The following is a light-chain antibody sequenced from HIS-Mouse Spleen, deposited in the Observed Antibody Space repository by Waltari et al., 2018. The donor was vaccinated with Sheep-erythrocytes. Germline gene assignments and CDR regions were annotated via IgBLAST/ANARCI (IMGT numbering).Light chain of an antibody. CDR2: DAS. V-gene: IGKV1-33*01. CDR3: QQYDNLPLT. J-gene: IGKJ4*01. Sequence: DIQMTQSPSSLSASVGDIVTITCHASQDISNYLNWYQQKPGKAPKLLIYDASNLETGVPSRFSGSGSGTDFTFTISSLQPEDIATYYCQQYDNLPLTFGGGTKVEIK. CDR1: QDISNY.